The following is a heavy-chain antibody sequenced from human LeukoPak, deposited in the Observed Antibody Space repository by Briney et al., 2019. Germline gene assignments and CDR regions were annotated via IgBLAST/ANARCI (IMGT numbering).Heavy chain of an antibody. V-gene: IGHV5-51*01. Sequence: GESLKISCQGSGHNFNTYWIVWVRQKPGKGVEWMGIIYPGDSDTRYSPSFQGQVTISADKSISTAYLQWSSLKASDTAMYYCARSYYDFWSGYYRSVWFDPWGQGTLVTVSS. J-gene: IGHJ5*02. CDR3: ARSYYDFWSGYYRSVWFDP. D-gene: IGHD3-3*01. CDR1: GHNFNTYW. CDR2: IYPGDSDT.